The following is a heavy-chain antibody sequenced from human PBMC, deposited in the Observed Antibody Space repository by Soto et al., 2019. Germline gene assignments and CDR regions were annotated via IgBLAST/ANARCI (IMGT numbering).Heavy chain of an antibody. Sequence: QVQLVQSGAEVKKPGASVKVSCKASGYTFTSYGISWVRQAPGQGLEWMGWISAYNGNTNYAQKLQGRVTMTTDTSPSTAYMELRSLRSDDTAVYYCARAGYSSGWYYYYGMDVWGQGTTVTVSS. D-gene: IGHD6-19*01. CDR3: ARAGYSSGWYYYYGMDV. J-gene: IGHJ6*02. CDR2: ISAYNGNT. V-gene: IGHV1-18*01. CDR1: GYTFTSYG.